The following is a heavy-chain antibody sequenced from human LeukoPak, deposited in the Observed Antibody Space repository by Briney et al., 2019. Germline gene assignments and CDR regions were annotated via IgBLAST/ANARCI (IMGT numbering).Heavy chain of an antibody. D-gene: IGHD5-18*01. V-gene: IGHV5-51*01. CDR2: IYPGDSDT. J-gene: IGHJ3*02. CDR1: GYTFTSYW. Sequence: GESLKISCKSSGYTFTSYWIVWVRQMPGKGLEWMGIIYPGDSDTSYSPSFQSQVTISADKSITTAYLQWSSLKASDTAMYYCATNTRPDAFDIWGQGTMVTVSS. CDR3: ATNTRPDAFDI.